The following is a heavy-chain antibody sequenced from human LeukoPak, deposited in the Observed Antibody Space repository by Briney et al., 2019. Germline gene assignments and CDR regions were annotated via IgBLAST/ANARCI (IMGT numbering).Heavy chain of an antibody. D-gene: IGHD4-17*01. J-gene: IGHJ4*02. CDR3: SVDERSTTAYDY. Sequence: GGSLRLSCAASGFTFRGYPMSWVRQAPGKGLEWVSGISGSGVSTCYADSVKGRFTISRDNSRNSLYLQMNSLRADATAMYYSSVDERSTTAYDYWGQGTLVTVSS. V-gene: IGHV3-23*01. CDR2: ISGSGVST. CDR1: GFTFRGYP.